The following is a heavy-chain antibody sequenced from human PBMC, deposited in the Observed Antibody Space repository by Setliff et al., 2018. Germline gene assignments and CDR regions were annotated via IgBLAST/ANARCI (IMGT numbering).Heavy chain of an antibody. D-gene: IGHD3-22*01. V-gene: IGHV4-61*02. J-gene: IGHJ4*02. CDR3: ARQEDDSSGYYSTD. CDR1: GGSISSGTYY. CDR2: IYTTGIT. Sequence: PSETLSLTCTVSGGSISSGTYYWTWIRQPAGQGLEWIGRIYTTGITNYNASLKSRVTISVDTSKNLFSLKLNSVTAADTAVYYCARQEDDSSGYYSTDWGQGTLVTVSS.